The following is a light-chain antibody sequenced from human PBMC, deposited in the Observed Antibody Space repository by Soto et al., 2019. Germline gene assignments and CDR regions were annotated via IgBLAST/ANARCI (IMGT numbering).Light chain of an antibody. V-gene: IGKV1-12*01. J-gene: IGKJ3*01. CDR1: QGIASW. CDR2: AVS. CDR3: YQANGFRLIT. Sequence: DVQMTQSPSSVSASVGDRATITCRASQGIASWLAWYQQKPGKAPNLLIYAVSSLQSGDPSRFIDSGSGADVAPAISSLETGDFATYYCYQANGFRLITFGPGTKVDIK.